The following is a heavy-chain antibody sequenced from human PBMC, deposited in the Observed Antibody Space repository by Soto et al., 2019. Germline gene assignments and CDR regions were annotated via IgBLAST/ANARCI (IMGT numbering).Heavy chain of an antibody. CDR2: INSDGSST. J-gene: IGHJ5*02. CDR3: AAAAGTSDWFGP. CDR1: GFTFSSYW. D-gene: IGHD6-13*01. V-gene: IGHV3-74*01. Sequence: GGSLRLSCAASGFTFSSYWMHWVRQAPGKGLVWVSRINSDGSSTSYADSVKGRFTISRDNAKNTLYLQMNSLRAEDTAVYYCAAAAGTSDWFGPWGQGTLVTVSS.